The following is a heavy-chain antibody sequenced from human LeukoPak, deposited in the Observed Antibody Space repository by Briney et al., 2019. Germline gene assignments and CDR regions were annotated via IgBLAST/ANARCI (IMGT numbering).Heavy chain of an antibody. CDR1: GGSFSGYY. J-gene: IGHJ4*02. CDR3: ARANYGDFDY. CDR2: INHSGGT. D-gene: IGHD4-17*01. V-gene: IGHV4-34*01. Sequence: PSETLSLTCAVYGGSFSGYYWSWIRQPPGKGLEWIGEINHSGGTNYNPSLKSRVTISVDTSKNQFSLKLSSVTAADTAVYYCARANYGDFDYWGQGTLVTVSS.